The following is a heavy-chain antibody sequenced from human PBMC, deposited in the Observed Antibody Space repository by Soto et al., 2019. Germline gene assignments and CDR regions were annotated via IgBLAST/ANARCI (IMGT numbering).Heavy chain of an antibody. CDR1: GGTFANFI. D-gene: IGHD6-6*01. CDR3: ARNGTYSSSLSQYSGMDV. J-gene: IGHJ6*02. CDR2: IVPMFGTA. V-gene: IGHV1-69*01. Sequence: QVQLVQSGAEVKEPGSSVKVSCKASGGTFANFIMNWVRQTPGQGLEWMGGIVPMFGTATYAEKFKGRVTISATESPSTAYMELTSPRSEDTAVYYCARNGTYSSSLSQYSGMDVWGQGTTVTVS.